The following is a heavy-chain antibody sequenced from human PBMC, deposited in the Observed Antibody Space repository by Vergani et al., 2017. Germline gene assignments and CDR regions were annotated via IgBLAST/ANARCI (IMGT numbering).Heavy chain of an antibody. V-gene: IGHV1-69*01. CDR1: GGTFSSYA. CDR2: IIPIFGTA. D-gene: IGHD6-19*01. Sequence: QVQLVQSGAEVKKPGSSVKVSCKASGGTFSSYAISWVRQAPGQGLEWMGGIIPIFGTANYAQKFQGRVTITADESTSTAYMELSSLRSEETAVYYCARGSLPYIAVAGTGAFDIWGQGTMVTVSS. CDR3: ARGSLPYIAVAGTGAFDI. J-gene: IGHJ3*02.